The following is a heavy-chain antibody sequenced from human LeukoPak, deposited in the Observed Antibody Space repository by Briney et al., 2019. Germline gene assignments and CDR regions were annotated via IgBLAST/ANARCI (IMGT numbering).Heavy chain of an antibody. CDR3: ASMRRCTNGVCYKGPSTLYYYYGMDV. J-gene: IGHJ6*02. CDR2: IIPIFGTA. Sequence: SVKVSCKASGGTFISYAISWVRQAPGQGLEWMGGIIPIFGTANYAQKFQGRVTITADESTSTAYMELSSLRSEDTAVYYCASMRRCTNGVCYKGPSTLYYYYGMDVWGQGTTVTVSS. V-gene: IGHV1-69*13. D-gene: IGHD2-8*01. CDR1: GGTFISYA.